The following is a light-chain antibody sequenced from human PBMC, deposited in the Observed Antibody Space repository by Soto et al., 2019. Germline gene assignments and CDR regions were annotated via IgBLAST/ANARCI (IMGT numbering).Light chain of an antibody. J-gene: IGLJ2*01. Sequence: QSALTQPASVSGSPGQSMTISCTGSSSDVGVYNYVSWYQQHPGKAPKLIIYDVSNRPSGVSNRFSGSKSGNTASLTISGLQAEDEADYYCSSYTSSSTVVFGGGTKLTVL. CDR3: SSYTSSSTVV. CDR2: DVS. V-gene: IGLV2-14*01. CDR1: SSDVGVYNY.